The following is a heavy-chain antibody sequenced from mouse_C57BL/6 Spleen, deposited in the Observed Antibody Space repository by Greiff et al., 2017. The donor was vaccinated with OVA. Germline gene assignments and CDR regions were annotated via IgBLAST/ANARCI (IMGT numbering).Heavy chain of an antibody. CDR3: ARSGGVNWPWFAY. J-gene: IGHJ3*01. V-gene: IGHV1-26*01. Sequence: EVKLQQSGPELVKPGASVKISCKASGYTFTDYYMNWVKQSHGKSLEWIGDINPNNGGTSYNQKFKGKATLTVDKSSSTAYMELRSLTSEDSAVYYCARSGGVNWPWFAYWGQGTLVTVSA. CDR1: GYTFTDYY. D-gene: IGHD4-1*01. CDR2: INPNNGGT.